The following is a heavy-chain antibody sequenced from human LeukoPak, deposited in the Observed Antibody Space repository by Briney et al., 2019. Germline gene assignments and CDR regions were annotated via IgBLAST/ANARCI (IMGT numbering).Heavy chain of an antibody. CDR3: AKSGYNRFDY. D-gene: IGHD5-24*01. CDR1: GFTFSSYG. V-gene: IGHV3-30*18. J-gene: IGHJ4*02. Sequence: PGGSLRLSCAASGFTFSSYGIHWVRQAPGKGLEWAALISYDGSNEYYADSVKGRFTISRDNSKNTLYLQMNSLRAEDTAVYFCAKSGYNRFDYWGQGTLVTVSS. CDR2: ISYDGSNE.